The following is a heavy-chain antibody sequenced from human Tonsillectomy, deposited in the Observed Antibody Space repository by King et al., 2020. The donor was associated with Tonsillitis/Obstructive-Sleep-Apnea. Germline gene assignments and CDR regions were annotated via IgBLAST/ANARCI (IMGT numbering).Heavy chain of an antibody. CDR1: VGSFSGYY. Sequence: VQLQQWGAGLLKPSETLSLTCAVYVGSFSGYYWSWIRLPPGKGLEWIGEINHNGGTNHNPSLRSRVSISVDTSKNQFSLNMTSVTAADTAIYYCARLPLRDSDYYYYMDVWGKGTTVTVSS. V-gene: IGHV4-34*01. CDR3: ARLPLRDSDYYYYMDV. D-gene: IGHD3/OR15-3a*01. CDR2: INHNGGT. J-gene: IGHJ6*03.